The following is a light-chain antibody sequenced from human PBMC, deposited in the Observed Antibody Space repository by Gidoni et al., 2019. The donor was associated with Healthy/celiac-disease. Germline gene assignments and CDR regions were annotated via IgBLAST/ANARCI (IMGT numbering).Light chain of an antibody. CDR1: QSVLYSANNKHY. Sequence: DLVMTQPPASLAVSLGERATLNCKSSQSVLYSANNKHYLAWYQQKPGQPPMRLTSWASTRESGVPDRFSGSGSGTDFTLTISSLQAEDVAVYYCQQYYSTHPTFGQGTKVEIK. V-gene: IGKV4-1*01. J-gene: IGKJ1*01. CDR3: QQYYSTHPT. CDR2: WAS.